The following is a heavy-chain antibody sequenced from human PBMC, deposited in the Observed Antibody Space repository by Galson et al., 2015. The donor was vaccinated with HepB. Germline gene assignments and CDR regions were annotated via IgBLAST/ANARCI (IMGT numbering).Heavy chain of an antibody. Sequence: QSGAEVKKPGESLKISCRASGYSFTSYWIGWVRQMPGKGLEWMGIIYPSDSDTRYSPSFQGQVTISADKSISTAYLQWSSLKASDTAMYYCARPLVATLDYRHWDFDLWGRGTLVTVSS. D-gene: IGHD5-12*01. CDR1: GYSFTSYW. CDR3: ARPLVATLDYRHWDFDL. V-gene: IGHV5-51*01. CDR2: IYPSDSDT. J-gene: IGHJ2*01.